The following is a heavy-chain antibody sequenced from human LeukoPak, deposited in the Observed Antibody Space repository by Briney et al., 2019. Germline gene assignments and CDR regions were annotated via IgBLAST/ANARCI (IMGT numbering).Heavy chain of an antibody. CDR3: AREMSVGYCSGGSCYGFDY. V-gene: IGHV1-8*01. CDR1: GYTFTSYD. D-gene: IGHD2-15*01. J-gene: IGHJ4*02. Sequence: ASVKVSCKASGYTFTSYDINWVRQATGKGLEWMGWMNPNSGNTGYAQKFQGRVTMTRNTSISTAYMELSSLRSEDTAVYYCAREMSVGYCSGGSCYGFDYWGQGTLVTVSS. CDR2: MNPNSGNT.